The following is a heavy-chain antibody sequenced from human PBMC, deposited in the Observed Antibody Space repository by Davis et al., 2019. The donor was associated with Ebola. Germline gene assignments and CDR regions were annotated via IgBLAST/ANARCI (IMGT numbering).Heavy chain of an antibody. Sequence: GESLKISCAASRFTFSSYAMSWVRQAPGKGLEWVSAISGSGGSTYYADSVKGRFTISRDNSKNTLYLQMNSLRAEDTAVYYCAKSNGAEDAFDIWGQGTMVTVSS. CDR1: RFTFSSYA. J-gene: IGHJ3*02. V-gene: IGHV3-23*01. CDR3: AKSNGAEDAFDI. CDR2: ISGSGGST. D-gene: IGHD1-26*01.